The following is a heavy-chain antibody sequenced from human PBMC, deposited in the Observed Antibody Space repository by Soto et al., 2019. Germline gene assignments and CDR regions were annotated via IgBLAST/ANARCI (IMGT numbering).Heavy chain of an antibody. J-gene: IGHJ4*01. CDR2: INPSGGST. V-gene: IGHV1-46*01. D-gene: IGHD6-19*01. Sequence: ASVKVSCKASGYTFTSYYMHWVRQAPGQGLEWMGIINPSGGSTSYAQKFQGRVTMTRDTSTSTVYMELSSLRSEDTAVYYCAKAHVMVVAGSTFDYWGHGTLVTVSS. CDR1: GYTFTSYY. CDR3: AKAHVMVVAGSTFDY.